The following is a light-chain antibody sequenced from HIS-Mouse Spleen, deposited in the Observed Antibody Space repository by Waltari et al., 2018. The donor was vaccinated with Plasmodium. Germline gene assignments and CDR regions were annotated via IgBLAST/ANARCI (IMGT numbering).Light chain of an antibody. CDR3: QQYNNWSFT. CDR1: QSVGSN. CDR2: GAS. V-gene: IGKV3-15*01. J-gene: IGKJ3*01. Sequence: IVLTQSPATLSVSPGERATLSCRASQSVGSNLAWYQQNPGQAPRLLIYGASTRATGIPARFSGSGSGTEFTLTISSLQSEDFAVYYCQQYNNWSFTFGPGTKVDIK.